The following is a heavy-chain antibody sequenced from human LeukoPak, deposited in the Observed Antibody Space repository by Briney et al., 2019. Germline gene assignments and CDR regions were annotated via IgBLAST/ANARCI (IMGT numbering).Heavy chain of an antibody. J-gene: IGHJ4*02. CDR1: GFTFSAYF. V-gene: IGHV3-23*01. Sequence: PGGSLRLSCAASGFTFSAYFMSWVRQAPGKGLEWVSTIGGGGAATYYADSVKGRFTISRDNSKNTLYLQMNSLRAEDTAVYYCVKEMVLTTSAFDYWGQGTLVTVSS. CDR2: IGGGGAAT. CDR3: VKEMVLTTSAFDY. D-gene: IGHD4/OR15-4a*01.